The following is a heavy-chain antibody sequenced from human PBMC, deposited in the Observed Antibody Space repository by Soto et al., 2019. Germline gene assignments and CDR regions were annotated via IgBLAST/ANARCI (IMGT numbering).Heavy chain of an antibody. Sequence: ASVKVSCKASGYTFTSYGISWVRQAPGQGLEWMGWISAYNGNTNYAQKLQGRVTMTTDTSTSTAYMELRSLRSDDTALYYCAAGHSSGDSPRTYGMDVWGQGTTVTVSS. CDR2: ISAYNGNT. V-gene: IGHV1-18*01. CDR1: GYTFTSYG. J-gene: IGHJ6*02. D-gene: IGHD3-22*01. CDR3: AAGHSSGDSPRTYGMDV.